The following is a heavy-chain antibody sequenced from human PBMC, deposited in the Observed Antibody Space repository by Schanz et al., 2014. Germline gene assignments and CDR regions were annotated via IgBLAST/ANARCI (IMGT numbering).Heavy chain of an antibody. Sequence: QVQLVQSGAEMKKPGASVKVSCKASGYTFTSYSMHWVRQAPGQGLEWMGIINPIGGSTTYAQKFRGAVTLTTDTSTDTAYLELTSLRSEDTAVYYCARGSPENMIRGELDYWGQGTLVTVSS. CDR3: ARGSPENMIRGELDY. J-gene: IGHJ4*02. V-gene: IGHV1-46*03. CDR2: INPIGGST. CDR1: GYTFTSYS. D-gene: IGHD3-10*01.